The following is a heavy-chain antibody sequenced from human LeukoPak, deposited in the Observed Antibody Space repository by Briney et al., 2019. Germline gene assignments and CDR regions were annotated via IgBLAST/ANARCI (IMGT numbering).Heavy chain of an antibody. CDR2: LVYDERS. CDR3: ARDLSAAFDF. D-gene: IGHD6-19*01. V-gene: IGHV3-30*04. Sequence: GRSLRLSCAASGITFSNYAMHWVRQAPGKGLEWVARLVYDERSDYANSVKGRFSISRDNSKNTLFLDMSDLRVEDTAVYYCARDLSAAFDFWGQGVLVTVSS. J-gene: IGHJ4*02. CDR1: GITFSNYA.